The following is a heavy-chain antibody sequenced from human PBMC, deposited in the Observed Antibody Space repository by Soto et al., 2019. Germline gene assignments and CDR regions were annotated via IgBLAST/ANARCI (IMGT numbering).Heavy chain of an antibody. V-gene: IGHV4-4*02. CDR1: TDSMNTNNNW. CDR3: ARDTKATTNQWYFDL. Sequence: QVQLQESGPGLVKPSETLSLTCVVSTDSMNTNNNWWNWVRQPPGKGLEWIGEISRDGDARYNPAPKRRVTISVDKSKGKFSLNLRSVNAADKAVYYCARDTKATTNQWYFDLWGRGTLVIVSS. CDR2: ISRDGDA. J-gene: IGHJ2*01. D-gene: IGHD1-1*01.